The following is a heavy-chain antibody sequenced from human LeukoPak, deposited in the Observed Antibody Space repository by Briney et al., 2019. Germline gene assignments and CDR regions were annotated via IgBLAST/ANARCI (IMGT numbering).Heavy chain of an antibody. CDR3: ARDFNGDYEGVGY. Sequence: PSETLSLTCTVSGDSISSYYWSWIRQPPGQGLEWIGYIHHSGSTNYNPSLKSRVTISVDTSKNQFSLKLSSVTAADTAVYYCARDFNGDYEGVGYWGQGTLVTVSS. V-gene: IGHV4-59*01. CDR2: IHHSGST. D-gene: IGHD4-17*01. J-gene: IGHJ4*02. CDR1: GDSISSYY.